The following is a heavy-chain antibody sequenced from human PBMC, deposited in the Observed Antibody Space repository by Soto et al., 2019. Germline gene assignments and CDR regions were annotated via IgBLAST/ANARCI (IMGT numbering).Heavy chain of an antibody. V-gene: IGHV1-18*01. D-gene: IGHD3-9*01. CDR2: ISAYNGNT. J-gene: IGHJ4*02. CDR1: GGTFTSYG. CDR3: ARGSRKYYDILTGYYDADY. Sequence: ASVKVSCKASGGTFTSYGISWVRQAPGQGLEWMGWISAYNGNTNYAQKLQGRVTMTTDTSTSTAYMELRSLRSDDTAVYYCARGSRKYYDILTGYYDADYWGQGTLVTVSS.